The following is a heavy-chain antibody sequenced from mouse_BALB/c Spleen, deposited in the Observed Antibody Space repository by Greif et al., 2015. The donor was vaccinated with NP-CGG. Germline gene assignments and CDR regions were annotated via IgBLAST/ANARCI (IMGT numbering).Heavy chain of an antibody. J-gene: IGHJ1*01. Sequence: EVQRVESGGGLVKPGGSLKLSCAASGFTFSSYAMSWVRQSPEKRLEWVAEISSGGSYTYYPDTVTGRFTISRDNAKNTLYLEMSSLGSEDTAMYYCARGLRRLYHWYFDVWGAGTTVTVSS. CDR1: GFTFSSYA. CDR2: ISSGGSYT. D-gene: IGHD1-2*01. CDR3: ARGLRRLYHWYFDV. V-gene: IGHV5-9-4*01.